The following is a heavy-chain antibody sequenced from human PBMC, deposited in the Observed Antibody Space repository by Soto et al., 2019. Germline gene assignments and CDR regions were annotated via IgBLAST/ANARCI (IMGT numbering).Heavy chain of an antibody. CDR1: GGSVSSGSYY. V-gene: IGHV4-61*01. D-gene: IGHD6-19*01. Sequence: QVQLQESGPGLVKPSETLSLTCTVSGGSVSSGSYYWSWIRQPPGKGLEWIGYIYYSGSTNYNPSLKSRVTLSVDTSKNQFSLKLSSVTAADTAVYYCASYSSGWYDVSYWGQGTLVTVSS. CDR2: IYYSGST. CDR3: ASYSSGWYDVSY. J-gene: IGHJ4*02.